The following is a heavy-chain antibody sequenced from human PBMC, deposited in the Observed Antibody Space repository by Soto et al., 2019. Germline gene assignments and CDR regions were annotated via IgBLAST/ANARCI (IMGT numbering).Heavy chain of an antibody. CDR1: ECTISNYG. D-gene: IGHD5-18*01. CDR3: AALDSTMIKTAGY. V-gene: IGHV3-7*01. J-gene: IGHJ4*02. Sequence: GGSIRPCCVASECTISNYGMSWVRKAPGKGLEWTAAIRQDGGDIYYVDSVKGRFTISRDNAKKSLYLQMNSLRAEDTAVYYCAALDSTMIKTAGYWGQGTLVTVSS. CDR2: IRQDGGDI.